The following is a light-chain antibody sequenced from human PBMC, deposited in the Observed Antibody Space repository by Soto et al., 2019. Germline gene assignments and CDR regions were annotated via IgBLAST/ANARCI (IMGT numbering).Light chain of an antibody. Sequence: QSVLTQPASVSGSPGQSITISCTGTSNNVDDYKYVSWYQQHPGKAPKLLIYEVNNRPSGVSNRFSGSKSGNTASLTISGLQAEDESDYYCTSYKSSSTQVVFGGGTKLTVL. V-gene: IGLV2-14*01. CDR2: EVN. J-gene: IGLJ2*01. CDR3: TSYKSSSTQVV. CDR1: SNNVDDYKY.